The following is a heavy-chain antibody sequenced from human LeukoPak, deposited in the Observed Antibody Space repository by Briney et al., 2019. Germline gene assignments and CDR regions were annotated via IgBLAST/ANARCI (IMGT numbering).Heavy chain of an antibody. V-gene: IGHV4-39*07. CDR3: ARGQCTSTSCDPGHFDF. CDR2: IYYSGST. CDR1: GGSISSSSYY. J-gene: IGHJ4*02. Sequence: SETLSLTCTVSGGSISSSSYYWGWIRQPPGKGLEWIGSIYYSGSTYYNPSLKSRVTISVDTSKNRFSLKLSSVTAADTAVYYCARGQCTSTSCDPGHFDFWGQGTQVTVSS. D-gene: IGHD2-2*01.